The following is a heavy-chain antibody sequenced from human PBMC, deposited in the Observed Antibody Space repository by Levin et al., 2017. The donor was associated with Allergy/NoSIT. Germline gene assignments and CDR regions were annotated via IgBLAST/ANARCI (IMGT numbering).Heavy chain of an antibody. J-gene: IGHJ6*02. Sequence: GGSLRLSCAASGFTFSSYAMSWVRQAPGKGLEWVSAISGSGGSTYYADSVKGRFTISRDNSKNTLYLQMNSLRAEDTAVYYCAKAGCSSTSCYAPYYYGMDVWGQGTTVTVSS. V-gene: IGHV3-23*01. CDR1: GFTFSSYA. CDR2: ISGSGGST. D-gene: IGHD2-2*01. CDR3: AKAGCSSTSCYAPYYYGMDV.